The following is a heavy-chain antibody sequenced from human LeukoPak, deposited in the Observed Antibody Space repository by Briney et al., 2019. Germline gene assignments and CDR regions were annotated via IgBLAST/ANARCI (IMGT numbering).Heavy chain of an antibody. J-gene: IGHJ3*02. V-gene: IGHV4-4*07. CDR1: GGSISSYY. Sequence: PSETLFLTCRVSGGSISSYYGSWIRQPAGKGLEWIGRIYTSGSTNYNPSVKSRVTMSVDTSKNQFSLKLSSVTAADTAVYYCARDPFDPWFGESADTFDIWGQGTMVTVSS. CDR2: IYTSGST. D-gene: IGHD3-10*01. CDR3: ARDPFDPWFGESADTFDI.